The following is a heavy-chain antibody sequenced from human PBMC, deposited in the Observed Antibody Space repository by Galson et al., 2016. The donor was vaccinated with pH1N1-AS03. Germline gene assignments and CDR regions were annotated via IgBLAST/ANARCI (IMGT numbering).Heavy chain of an antibody. CDR3: AALSPGHRSGGGPVDF. CDR2: IYYTGTT. Sequence: LRLSCAASGFTFRTYTMHWVRQAPGKGLEWIGSIYYTGTTFYNPSLNSRVTISIDMSSNQFSLRLTSVTAADTAVYYCAALSPGHRSGGGPVDFWGQGTLVAVAS. D-gene: IGHD1-14*01. J-gene: IGHJ4*02. CDR1: GFTFRTYT. V-gene: IGHV4-38-2*01.